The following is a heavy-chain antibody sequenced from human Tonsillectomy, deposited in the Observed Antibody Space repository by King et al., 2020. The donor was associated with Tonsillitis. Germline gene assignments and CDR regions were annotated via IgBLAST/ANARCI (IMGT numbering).Heavy chain of an antibody. J-gene: IGHJ4*02. V-gene: IGHV5-51*03. CDR2: IYPDDSDT. CDR3: VRGRVNGINGVPVPGTYFDY. Sequence: VQLVESGAEGKKPGQSLKISCQGSGYIFINFWIGWVRQIPGRGLEWMGIIYPDDSDTRYSPSFQGQVTISVDKSNSTAYLQWTSLKASDTAMYYCVRGRVNGINGVPVPGTYFDYWGQGTPVTVSS. CDR1: GYIFINFW. D-gene: IGHD2-8*01.